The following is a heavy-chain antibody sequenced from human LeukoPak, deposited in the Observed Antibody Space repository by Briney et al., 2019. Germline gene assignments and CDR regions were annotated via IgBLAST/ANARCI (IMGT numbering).Heavy chain of an antibody. CDR3: ARVVGDTGYYFDP. V-gene: IGHV3-11*06. CDR1: GLTFSDSY. Sequence: GGSLRLSCAASGLTFSDSYMTWIRQSPGQGLEWVPYVSIGTSHIKYADSVKGRFTISRDDAKNSLYLQMNSLRAEDTAVYYCARVVGDTGYYFDPWGQGTLVTVSS. J-gene: IGHJ4*02. D-gene: IGHD1-14*01. CDR2: VSIGTSHI.